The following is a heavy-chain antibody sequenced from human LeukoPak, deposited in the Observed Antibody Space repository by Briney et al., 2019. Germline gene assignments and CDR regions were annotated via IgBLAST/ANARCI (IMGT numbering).Heavy chain of an antibody. D-gene: IGHD2-2*01. J-gene: IGHJ6*02. V-gene: IGHV4-59*01. CDR3: ARLKCISTTCPSRYVMDV. CDR2: IYYSGSP. CDR1: GGSISSYY. Sequence: SETLSLTCSVSGGSISSYYWSWIRQPPGKGLEYIGYIYYSGSPNYYPSLKSQVTISVDTSKDQFSLNLTSVTVSDTAVYYCARLKCISTTCPSRYVMDVWGQGTTVTVSS.